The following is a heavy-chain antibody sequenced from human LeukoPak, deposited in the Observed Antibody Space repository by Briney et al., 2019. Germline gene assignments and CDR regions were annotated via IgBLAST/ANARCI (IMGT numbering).Heavy chain of an antibody. CDR1: GFIFSNYG. V-gene: IGHV3-30*02. CDR3: AKWASPGYNFVYFDY. J-gene: IGHJ4*02. D-gene: IGHD5-24*01. Sequence: GGSLRLSCAASGFIFSNYGMHWVRQTPGMGLEWVTFIKSDGSEKDYADSVKGRLTISRDNSKNTLYLQMNSLRAEDTAVYYCAKWASPGYNFVYFDYWGQGTLVTVSS. CDR2: IKSDGSEK.